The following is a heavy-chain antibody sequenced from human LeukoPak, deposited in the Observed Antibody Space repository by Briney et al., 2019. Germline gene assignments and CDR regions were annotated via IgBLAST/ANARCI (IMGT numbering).Heavy chain of an antibody. V-gene: IGHV3-23*01. CDR2: ISGSGGST. J-gene: IGHJ1*01. CDR3: AKERGRSGSYPEYFQH. CDR1: GFTFSSYA. D-gene: IGHD1-26*01. Sequence: GGSLRLSSAASGFTFSSYAMSWVRQAPGKGLEWVSAISGSGGSTYYADSVKGRFTISRDNSKNTLYLQMNSLRAEDTAVYYCAKERGRSGSYPEYFQHWGQGTLVTVSS.